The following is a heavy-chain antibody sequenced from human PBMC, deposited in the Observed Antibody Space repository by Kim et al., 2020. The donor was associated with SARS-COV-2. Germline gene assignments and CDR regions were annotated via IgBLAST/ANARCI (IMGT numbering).Heavy chain of an antibody. CDR2: IYYSGST. V-gene: IGHV4-39*07. CDR1: GDSISSSSYY. Sequence: SETLSLTYTVSGDSISSSSYYWGWVRQPPGKGLEWIGSIYYSGSTYYNPSLRSRVTISVDTSKNQFSLKLSSVTAADTAVYYCARCYYSGHQGMDVWGQGTTVTVSS. D-gene: IGHD2-21*01. J-gene: IGHJ6*02. CDR3: ARCYYSGHQGMDV.